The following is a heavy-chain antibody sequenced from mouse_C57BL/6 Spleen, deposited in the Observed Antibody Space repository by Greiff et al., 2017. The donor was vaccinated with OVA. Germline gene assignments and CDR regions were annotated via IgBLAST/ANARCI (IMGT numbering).Heavy chain of an antibody. CDR3: ARGGDAMDY. V-gene: IGHV5-16*01. Sequence: EVNLVESAGGLVQPGRSMKLSCTASGFTFSDYYMAWVRQVPEKGLEWVANINYDGSSTYYLDSLKSRFIISRDNAKNILYLQMSSLKSEDTATYYCARGGDAMDYWGQGTSVTVSS. CDR1: GFTFSDYY. J-gene: IGHJ4*01. CDR2: INYDGSST.